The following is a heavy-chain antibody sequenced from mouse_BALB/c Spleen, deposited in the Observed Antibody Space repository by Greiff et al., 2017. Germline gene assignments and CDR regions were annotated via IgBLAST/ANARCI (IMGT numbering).Heavy chain of an antibody. J-gene: IGHJ3*01. CDR2: ISDGGSYT. CDR3: ARGDYDGAWFAY. V-gene: IGHV5-12-1*01. Sequence: EVQLVESGGGLVKPGGSLKLSCAASGFAFSSYDMSWVRQTPEKRLEWVAYISDGGSYTYYPDSVKGRFTISRDNAKNNLYLQMSSLKSEDTAMYYCARGDYDGAWFAYWGQGTLVTVSA. CDR1: GFAFSSYD. D-gene: IGHD2-4*01.